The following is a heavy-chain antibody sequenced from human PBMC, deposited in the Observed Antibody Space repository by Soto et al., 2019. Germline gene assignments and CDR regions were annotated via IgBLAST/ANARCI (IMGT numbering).Heavy chain of an antibody. CDR3: ARQGALDCSSTSCYYWYFDL. CDR1: GGSISSYY. J-gene: IGHJ2*01. D-gene: IGHD2-2*01. CDR2: IYYSGST. V-gene: IGHV4-59*08. Sequence: SETLSLTCTVSGGSISSYYWSWIRQPPGKGLEWIGYIYYSGSTNYNPSLKSRVTISVDTSKNQFSLKLSSVTAADTAVYYCARQGALDCSSTSCYYWYFDLWGRGTLVTVSS.